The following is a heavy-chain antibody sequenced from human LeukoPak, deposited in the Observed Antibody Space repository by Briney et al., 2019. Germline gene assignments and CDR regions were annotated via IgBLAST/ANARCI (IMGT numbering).Heavy chain of an antibody. CDR3: ARHLRYFDWLDY. CDR1: GGSISSYY. D-gene: IGHD3-9*01. J-gene: IGHJ4*02. CDR2: IYYSGST. V-gene: IGHV4-59*08. Sequence: PSETLSPTCTVSGGSISSYYWSWIRQPPGKGLEWIGYIYYSGSTNYNLSLKSRVTISVDTSKNQFSLKLSSVTAADTAVYYCARHLRYFDWLDYWGQGTLVTVSS.